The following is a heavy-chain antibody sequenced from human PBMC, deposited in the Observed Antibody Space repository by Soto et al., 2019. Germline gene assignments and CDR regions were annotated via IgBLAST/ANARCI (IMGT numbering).Heavy chain of an antibody. CDR2: IIPIFGTA. CDR3: ARESCTNGVCYWVGNWFDP. J-gene: IGHJ5*02. D-gene: IGHD2-8*01. Sequence: QVQLVQSGAEVKKPGSSVKVSCKASGGTFSSYAISWVRQAPGQGLEWMGGIIPIFGTANYAQKFQGRVTSTADESTSTAYMELSSLRSEDTAVYYCARESCTNGVCYWVGNWFDPWGQGTLVTVSS. V-gene: IGHV1-69*01. CDR1: GGTFSSYA.